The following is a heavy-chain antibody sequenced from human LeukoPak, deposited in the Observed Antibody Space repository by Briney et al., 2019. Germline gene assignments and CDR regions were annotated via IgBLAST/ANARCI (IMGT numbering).Heavy chain of an antibody. D-gene: IGHD5-24*01. CDR1: GYTFTGYY. V-gene: IGHV1-2*02. CDR3: ARAPPQAGYSLRAPAFFDY. CDR2: INPNSGGT. Sequence: GASVKVSCKASGYTFTGYYMHWVRQAPGQGLEWMAWINPNSGGTNYAQNFQGRVTMTRDTSISTAYMELSRLRPDDTAVYYCARAPPQAGYSLRAPAFFDYWGQGTLVTVSS. J-gene: IGHJ4*02.